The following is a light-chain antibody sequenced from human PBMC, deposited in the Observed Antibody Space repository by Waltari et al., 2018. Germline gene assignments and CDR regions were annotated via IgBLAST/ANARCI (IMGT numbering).Light chain of an antibody. Sequence: QSVLTQSPSASGTPWQRVTISCSGSSSNIGDNVVNWYQQLPGKAPKLLIYRNDQRPSGVPDRFSASKSGTSASLAISGLQSEDEADYYCAAWDDRMNGHWVFGGGTKVTVL. CDR3: AAWDDRMNGHWV. V-gene: IGLV1-44*01. CDR2: RND. J-gene: IGLJ3*02. CDR1: SSNIGDNV.